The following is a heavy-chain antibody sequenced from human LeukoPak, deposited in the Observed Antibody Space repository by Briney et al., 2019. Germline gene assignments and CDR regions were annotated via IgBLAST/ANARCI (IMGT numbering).Heavy chain of an antibody. D-gene: IGHD6-13*01. CDR3: ARGAIAATETWFDY. Sequence: SVKVSCKASGGTFSSYAITWVRQAPGQGLEWMGGIIPIFGSANYAQKFQGRLTITADESTSTAYMELSSLRSDDTAVYYCARGAIAATETWFDYWGQGTLVTVSS. CDR1: GGTFSSYA. J-gene: IGHJ4*02. CDR2: IIPIFGSA. V-gene: IGHV1-69*13.